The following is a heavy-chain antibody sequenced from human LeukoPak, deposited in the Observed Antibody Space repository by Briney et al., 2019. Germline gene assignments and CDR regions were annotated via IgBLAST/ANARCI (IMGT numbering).Heavy chain of an antibody. J-gene: IGHJ4*02. CDR2: IRYDGSNK. V-gene: IGHV3-30*02. Sequence: GGSLRLSCAASGFTFSSYGMHWVRQAPGKGLEWVAFIRYDGSNKYYADSVKGRFTISRDNSKNTLYLQMNSLRAEDTAVYYCASREIVGAFGYDYFDYWGQGTLVTVSS. CDR3: ASREIVGAFGYDYFDY. D-gene: IGHD1-26*01. CDR1: GFTFSSYG.